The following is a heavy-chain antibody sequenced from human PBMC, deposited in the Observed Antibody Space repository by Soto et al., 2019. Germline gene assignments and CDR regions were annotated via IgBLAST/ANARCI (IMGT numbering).Heavy chain of an antibody. D-gene: IGHD5-12*01. V-gene: IGHV3-30*18. CDR3: AKEYSGYDWDYYYGMDV. Sequence: QVQLVESGGGVVQPGRSLRLSCAASGFTFSSYGMHWVRQAPGKGLEWVAVISYDGSNKYYADSVKGRFTISRDNSKNTLYLQMNSLRAEDTAVYYCAKEYSGYDWDYYYGMDVRGQGTTVTVSS. CDR2: ISYDGSNK. J-gene: IGHJ6*02. CDR1: GFTFSSYG.